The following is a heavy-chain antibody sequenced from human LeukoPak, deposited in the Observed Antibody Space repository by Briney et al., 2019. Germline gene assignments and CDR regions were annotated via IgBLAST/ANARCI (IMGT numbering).Heavy chain of an antibody. CDR1: GGSFSGYY. D-gene: IGHD6-13*01. CDR2: INHSGST. Sequence: SETLSLTCAVYGGSFSGYYWSWIRQPPGKGLEWIGEINHSGSTNYNPSLKSRVTISVDTSKNQFSLKLSSVTAADTAVYYCARRARRIAAAGIDYWGQGTLVTVSS. V-gene: IGHV4-34*01. J-gene: IGHJ4*02. CDR3: ARRARRIAAAGIDY.